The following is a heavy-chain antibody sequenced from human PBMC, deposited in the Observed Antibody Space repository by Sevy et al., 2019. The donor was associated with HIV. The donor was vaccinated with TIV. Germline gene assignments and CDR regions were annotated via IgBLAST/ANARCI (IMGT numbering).Heavy chain of an antibody. J-gene: IGHJ3*02. V-gene: IGHV3-11*01. CDR1: GFTFSDYY. CDR2: ISSSGSTI. Sequence: GGSLRLSCAASGFTFSDYYMSWIRQAPGKGLEWVSYISSSGSTIYYADSVKGRFTISRDNAKNSLYLQMNSLRAEDTAVYYCARDSRHIVVVTAILDAFDIWGQGTMVTVS. D-gene: IGHD2-21*02. CDR3: ARDSRHIVVVTAILDAFDI.